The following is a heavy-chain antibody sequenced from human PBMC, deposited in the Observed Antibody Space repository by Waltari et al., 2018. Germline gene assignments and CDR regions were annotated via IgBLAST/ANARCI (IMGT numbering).Heavy chain of an antibody. CDR1: GFTFSSYG. V-gene: IGHV3-30*18. Sequence: QVQLVESGGGVVQPGRSLRLSCAASGFTFSSYGMHWVRQAPGKGLEWVAVISYDGSNKYYADSVKGRFTISRDNSKNTLYLQMNSLRAEDTAVYYCAKEGSGSHGDYYGMDVWGQGTTVTVSS. CDR2: ISYDGSNK. D-gene: IGHD1-26*01. J-gene: IGHJ6*02. CDR3: AKEGSGSHGDYYGMDV.